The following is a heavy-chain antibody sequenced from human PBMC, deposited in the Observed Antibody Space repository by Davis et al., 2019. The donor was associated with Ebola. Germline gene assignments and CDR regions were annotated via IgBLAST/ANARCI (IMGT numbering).Heavy chain of an antibody. V-gene: IGHV3-53*01. CDR3: AKADCSGGSCYGMDV. D-gene: IGHD2-15*01. CDR1: GFSVSKNY. Sequence: GESLKISCAASGFSVSKNYMSWVRQAPGKGLEWVSVIYSGGSTYYADSVKGRFTISRDNSKNTLYLQMNSLRAEDTAVYYCAKADCSGGSCYGMDVWGQGTTVTVSS. J-gene: IGHJ6*02. CDR2: IYSGGST.